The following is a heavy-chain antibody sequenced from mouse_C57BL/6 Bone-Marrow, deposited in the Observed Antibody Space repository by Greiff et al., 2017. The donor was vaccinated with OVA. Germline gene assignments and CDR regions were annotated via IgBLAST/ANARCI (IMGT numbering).Heavy chain of an antibody. CDR2: SRNKANDYTT. J-gene: IGHJ1*03. CDR1: GFTFSDFY. Sequence: EVKLVESGGGLVQSGRSLRLSCATSGFTFSDFYMEWVRQAPGKGLEWIAASRNKANDYTTEYSASVKGRFIVSRDTSQSILYLQMNALRAEDTAIYYCARDAVGYYDYDTWYFDVWGTGTTVTVSS. D-gene: IGHD2-4*01. CDR3: ARDAVGYYDYDTWYFDV. V-gene: IGHV7-1*01.